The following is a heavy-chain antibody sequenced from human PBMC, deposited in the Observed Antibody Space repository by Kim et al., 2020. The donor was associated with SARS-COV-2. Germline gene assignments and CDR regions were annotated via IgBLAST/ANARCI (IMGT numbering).Heavy chain of an antibody. CDR2: IYYSGST. D-gene: IGHD6-19*01. CDR3: ARALLDWYSSGWYYFDY. J-gene: IGHJ4*02. V-gene: IGHV4-59*13. CDR1: GGSISSYY. Sequence: SETLSLTCTVSGGSISSYYWSWIRQPPGKGLEWIGYIYYSGSTNYNPSLKSRVTISVDTSKNQFSLKLSSVTAADTAVYYCARALLDWYSSGWYYFDYWGQGTLVTVSS.